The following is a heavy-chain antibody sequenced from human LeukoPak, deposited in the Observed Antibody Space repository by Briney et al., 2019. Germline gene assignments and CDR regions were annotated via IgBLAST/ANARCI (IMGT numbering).Heavy chain of an antibody. V-gene: IGHV3-21*01. CDR3: AREGMGRRAFDI. Sequence: PGGSLRLSCAASGFTFSTYSMNWVRQAPGKGLEWVSSISSSSSYIYYVDSVKGRFTISRDNAKNSLYLQMSSLRAGDTAAYYCAREGMGRRAFDIWGQGTMVTVSS. J-gene: IGHJ3*02. CDR2: ISSSSSYI. D-gene: IGHD3-10*01. CDR1: GFTFSTYS.